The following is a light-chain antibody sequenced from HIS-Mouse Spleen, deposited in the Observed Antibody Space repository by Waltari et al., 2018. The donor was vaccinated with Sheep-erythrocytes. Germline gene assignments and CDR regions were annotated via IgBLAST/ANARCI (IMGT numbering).Light chain of an antibody. CDR1: SSDVGGYNY. V-gene: IGLV2-11*01. J-gene: IGLJ1*01. CDR3: CSYAGSYNHV. Sequence: QSALTQTRSVSGSPGPSVTISCTGTSSDVGGYNYFSWYQQHPGKAPKLMIYDVSKRPSGVPDRFSGSKSGNTASLTISGLQAEDEADYYCCSYAGSYNHVFATGTKVTVL. CDR2: DVS.